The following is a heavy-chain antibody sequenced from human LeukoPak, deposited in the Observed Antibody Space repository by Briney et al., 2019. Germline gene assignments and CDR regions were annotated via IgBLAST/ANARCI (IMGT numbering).Heavy chain of an antibody. CDR2: INPNSGGT. Sequence: ASVKVSCKASGYTFTGYYMHWVRQAPGQGLEWMGWINPNSGGTNCAQKFQGRVTMTRDTSISTAYMELSRPRSDDTAVYYCARGATTGDFDYWGQGTLVTVSS. V-gene: IGHV1-2*02. CDR1: GYTFTGYY. CDR3: ARGATTGDFDY. J-gene: IGHJ4*02. D-gene: IGHD1-26*01.